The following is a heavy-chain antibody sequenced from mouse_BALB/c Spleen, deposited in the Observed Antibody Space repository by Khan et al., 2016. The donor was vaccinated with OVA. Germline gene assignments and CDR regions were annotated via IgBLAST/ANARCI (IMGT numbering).Heavy chain of an antibody. D-gene: IGHD3-1*01. Sequence: QVQLQQSGAELVKPGASVKLSCKASGYTFTSYYMYWVKQRPGQDLEWIGEINPSNGGTNFNEKFKSKATLTVDKSSSTAYMQLSSLTSEDSAVYYCTRGGYGGFAYWGQGTLVTVSA. CDR3: TRGGYGGFAY. CDR2: INPSNGGT. V-gene: IGHV1S81*02. J-gene: IGHJ3*01. CDR1: GYTFTSYY.